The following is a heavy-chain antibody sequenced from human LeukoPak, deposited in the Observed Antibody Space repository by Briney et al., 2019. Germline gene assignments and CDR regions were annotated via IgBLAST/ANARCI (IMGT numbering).Heavy chain of an antibody. CDR3: ARDRATTTVSYYYYYGMDV. Sequence: GASVKVSCKASGGTFSSYAISWVRQAPGQGLEWMGRIIPILGIANYAQKFQGRVTITADKSTSTAYMELSSLRSEDTAVYYCARDRATTTVSYYYYYGMDVWGQGTTVTVSS. D-gene: IGHD4-17*01. CDR1: GGTFSSYA. CDR2: IIPILGIA. J-gene: IGHJ6*02. V-gene: IGHV1-69*04.